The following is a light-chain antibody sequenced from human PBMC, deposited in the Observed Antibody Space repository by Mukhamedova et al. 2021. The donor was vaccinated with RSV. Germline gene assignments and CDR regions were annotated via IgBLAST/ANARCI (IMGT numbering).Light chain of an antibody. Sequence: RASQSMSTWLAWYKQKPGKAHKLLSYKAGSLESGGPSRVSGSGSGTEFTRNINSLQPDDCGTYYGQQYNTYSRTFGQGTRV. J-gene: IGKJ1*01. CDR2: KAG. CDR1: QSMSTW. V-gene: IGKV1-5*03. CDR3: QQYNTYSRT.